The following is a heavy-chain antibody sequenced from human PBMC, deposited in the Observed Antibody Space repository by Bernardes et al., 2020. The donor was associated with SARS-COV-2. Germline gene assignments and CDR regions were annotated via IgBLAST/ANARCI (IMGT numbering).Heavy chain of an antibody. CDR3: ARDYGDYKGMDV. Sequence: SLRLSCAASGFTFSSYEMNWVRQAPGKGLEWVSYISSSGSTIYYADSVKGRFTISRDNANNSLYLQMNSLRAEDTAVYYCARDYGDYKGMDVWGQGTTVTVSS. CDR1: GFTFSSYE. CDR2: ISSSGSTI. J-gene: IGHJ6*02. D-gene: IGHD4-17*01. V-gene: IGHV3-48*03.